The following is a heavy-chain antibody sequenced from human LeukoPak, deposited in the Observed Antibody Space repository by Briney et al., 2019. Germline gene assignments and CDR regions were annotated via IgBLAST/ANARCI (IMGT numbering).Heavy chain of an antibody. J-gene: IGHJ3*02. V-gene: IGHV1-8*02. CDR2: MNPNSGNT. CDR3: ARDPPGVVASRQIFDI. CDR1: GYTFINYD. Sequence: ASVKVSCKASGYTFINYDINWVRQATGQGLEWMGWMNPNSGNTGYAQKFQGRVTMTRDTSISTVYMELSRLTSDDTAVYYCARDPPGVVASRQIFDIWGQGTMVTVSS. D-gene: IGHD2-2*01.